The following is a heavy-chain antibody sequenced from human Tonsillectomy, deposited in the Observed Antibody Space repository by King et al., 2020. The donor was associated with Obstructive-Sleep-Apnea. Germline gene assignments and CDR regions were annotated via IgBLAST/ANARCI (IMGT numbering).Heavy chain of an antibody. CDR2: ITSGGTTI. CDR3: SRVKVTTPLWGSYYYGMDV. CDR1: GFTFSDYY. D-gene: IGHD4-17*01. J-gene: IGHJ6*02. Sequence: QLVQSGGGLVKPGGSLRLSRAASGFTFSDYYMNWIRQAPGKGLEWVSYITSGGTTIYNADSVKGRFTVSRDNAKNSLYLQMNSLRAEDTALYYCSRVKVTTPLWGSYYYGMDVWGRGTTVTVSS. V-gene: IGHV3-11*01.